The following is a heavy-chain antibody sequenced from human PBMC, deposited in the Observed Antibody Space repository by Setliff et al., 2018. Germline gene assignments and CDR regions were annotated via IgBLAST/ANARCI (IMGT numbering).Heavy chain of an antibody. Sequence: ASVKVSCKASGYTFTSYYIHWVRQAPGQGLEWMGIINPSDGSITYAQKFQGRVTVTRDTSTSTVYMELSSLRSEDTAVYYCARDVFPYHYEGAFDIWGQGTMVTVSS. CDR1: GYTFTSYY. V-gene: IGHV1-46*01. CDR3: ARDVFPYHYEGAFDI. CDR2: INPSDGSI. D-gene: IGHD3-22*01. J-gene: IGHJ3*02.